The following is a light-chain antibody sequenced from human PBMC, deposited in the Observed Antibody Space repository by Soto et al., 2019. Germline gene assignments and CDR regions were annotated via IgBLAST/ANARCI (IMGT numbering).Light chain of an antibody. CDR2: EVS. J-gene: IGLJ2*01. V-gene: IGLV2-8*01. Sequence: QSALTQPPSASGSPGQSVTISCTGTSSDVGGYNYVSWYQQHPGKAPKLMISEVSKRPSGVPDRFSGSKSGNTASLTVSGPQAEDEADYYCSSFAGNNNLVFGGGTTLTVL. CDR1: SSDVGGYNY. CDR3: SSFAGNNNLV.